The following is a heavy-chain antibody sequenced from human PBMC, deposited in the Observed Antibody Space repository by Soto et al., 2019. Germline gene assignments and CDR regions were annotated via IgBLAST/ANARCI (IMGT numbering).Heavy chain of an antibody. V-gene: IGHV1-46*01. CDR1: GYIFITYH. Sequence: VASVKVSCKASGYIFITYHFHWVRQAPGQGLEWMGVINPGTGTTTYAQSFQGRITMTSDTTTSTVYVELTSLTFEDTAVYYCARWYSSGYIVYRGQAILVTVSS. CDR2: INPGTGTT. J-gene: IGHJ4*02. D-gene: IGHD5-12*01. CDR3: ARWYSSGYIVY.